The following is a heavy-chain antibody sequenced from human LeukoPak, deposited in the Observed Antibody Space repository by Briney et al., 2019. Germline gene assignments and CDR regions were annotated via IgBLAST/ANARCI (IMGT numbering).Heavy chain of an antibody. V-gene: IGHV1-69*04. CDR3: ARDGSSGWNGFDY. J-gene: IGHJ4*02. D-gene: IGHD6-19*01. CDR1: GGTFSSYA. CDR2: IIPILGIA. Sequence: SVKVSCKASGGTFSSYAISWVRQAPGQGREWMGRIIPILGIANYAQKFQGRVTITADKSTSTAYMELSSLRSEDTAVYYCARDGSSGWNGFDYWGQGTLVTVSS.